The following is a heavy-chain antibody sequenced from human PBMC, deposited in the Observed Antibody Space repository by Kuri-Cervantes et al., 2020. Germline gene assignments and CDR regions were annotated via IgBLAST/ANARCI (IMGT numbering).Heavy chain of an antibody. Sequence: SETLSLTCTVSGGSISSGDYYWSWIRQPPGKGLEWIGYIYYSGSTNYNPSLKSRVTISVDTSKNQFSLKLSSVTAADTAVYYCARDKGDGDRYNWFDPWGQGTLVTVSS. CDR2: IYYSGST. D-gene: IGHD4-17*01. CDR1: GGSISSGDYY. CDR3: ARDKGDGDRYNWFDP. J-gene: IGHJ5*02. V-gene: IGHV4-61*08.